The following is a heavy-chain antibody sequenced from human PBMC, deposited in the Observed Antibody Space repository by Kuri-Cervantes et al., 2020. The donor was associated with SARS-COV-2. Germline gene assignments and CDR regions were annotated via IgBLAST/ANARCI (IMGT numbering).Heavy chain of an antibody. CDR3: ARDLQKWEQPEY. CDR2: VYHSGET. V-gene: IGHV4-38-2*02. D-gene: IGHD1-26*01. J-gene: IGHJ4*02. Sequence: ESLKISCSVSGYSITNGYYWGWIRQHPWKGLEGIGRVYHSGETYYNPSLKRRVSISIDASKNQFSLKLTSVTAADTDVYYCARDLQKWEQPEYWGQGALVTVSS. CDR1: GYSITNGYY.